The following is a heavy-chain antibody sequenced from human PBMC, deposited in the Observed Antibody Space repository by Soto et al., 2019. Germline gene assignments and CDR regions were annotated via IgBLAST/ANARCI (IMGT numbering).Heavy chain of an antibody. CDR3: ARRRTHYDFWSGYYRNWFDP. J-gene: IGHJ5*02. CDR2: INHSGST. Sequence: QVQLQQWGAGLLKPSETLSLTCAVYGGSFSGYYWSWIRQPPGKGLECIGEINHSGSTNYNPSLKSRVTISVDTSKNQFSLKLSSVTAADTAVYYCARRRTHYDFWSGYYRNWFDPWGQGTLVTVSS. V-gene: IGHV4-34*01. D-gene: IGHD3-3*01. CDR1: GGSFSGYY.